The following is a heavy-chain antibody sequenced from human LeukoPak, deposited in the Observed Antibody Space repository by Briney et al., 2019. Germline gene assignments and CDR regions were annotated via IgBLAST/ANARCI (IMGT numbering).Heavy chain of an antibody. V-gene: IGHV3-23*01. CDR3: VKDYYDSVRPLFDH. J-gene: IGHJ4*02. D-gene: IGHD3-22*01. CDR2: ISGSGGST. CDR1: GFTFSSYA. Sequence: PGGSLRLSCAASGFTFSSYAMSWVRQAPGKGLEWVSAISGSGGSTYYADSVKGRFTISRDNSKNTLYLQMNSLRAEDTAVYYCVKDYYDSVRPLFDHWGQGTLVTVSS.